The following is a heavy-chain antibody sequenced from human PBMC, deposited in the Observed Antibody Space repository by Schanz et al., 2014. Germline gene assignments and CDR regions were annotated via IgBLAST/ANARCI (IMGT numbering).Heavy chain of an antibody. V-gene: IGHV3-30*02. CDR1: GFTFSAYG. CDR3: ARDPSGSYGWFDP. CDR2: IRYDGSSK. Sequence: QVQLVESGGSVVQPGRSLRLSCAASGFTFSAYGMHWVRQAPGKGLEWVAFIRYDGSSKYYADSVRGRFTISRDNSKNTLYLQMNSLRAEDTAVYYCARDPSGSYGWFDPWGQGTLVTVSS. J-gene: IGHJ5*02. D-gene: IGHD1-26*01.